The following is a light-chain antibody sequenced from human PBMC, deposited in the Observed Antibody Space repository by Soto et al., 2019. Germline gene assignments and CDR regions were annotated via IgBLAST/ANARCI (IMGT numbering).Light chain of an antibody. J-gene: IGKJ1*01. V-gene: IGKV3-15*01. Sequence: EIVMTQSPATLSVSPGGRATLSCRASQSISDTLAWYQQKPGQAPRLLIYGASTRATGFPARFSGSGSGADFTLTISSLQSEDFEVYYCQQYDNWPWTFGQGTKVDIK. CDR3: QQYDNWPWT. CDR1: QSISDT. CDR2: GAS.